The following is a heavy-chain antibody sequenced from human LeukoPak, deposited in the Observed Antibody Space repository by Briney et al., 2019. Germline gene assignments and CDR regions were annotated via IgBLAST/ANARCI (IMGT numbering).Heavy chain of an antibody. CDR1: GYTFTSYY. CDR2: IYPAGGST. V-gene: IGHV1-46*01. J-gene: IGHJ4*02. D-gene: IGHD3-22*01. CDR3: ARGRGVHDSHTYDYFDY. Sequence: ASVKVSCKASGYTFTSYYIHWVRRAPGQGLEWRGIIYPAGGSTTYAQKFQGSRLTLTRDTSTSTVYMELSSLRSEDTAVYYCARGRGVHDSHTYDYFDYWGQGSLVTVSS.